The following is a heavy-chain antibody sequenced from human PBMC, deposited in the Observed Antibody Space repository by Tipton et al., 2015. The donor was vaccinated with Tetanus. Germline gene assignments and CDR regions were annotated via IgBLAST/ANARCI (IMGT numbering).Heavy chain of an antibody. CDR2: IYPADSDI. V-gene: IGHV5-51*01. CDR1: GYAFISYW. J-gene: IGHJ6*02. CDR3: ARHSVGSEIGYYDDMYV. Sequence: QLVQSGAEVKKPGESLRISCKGSGYAFISYWIAWVRQMPGKGLEWMGAIYPADSDIRNSPSFQGQVTMSVDKSTSTAYLHWRSLKASDTAMYFCARHSVGSEIGYYDDMYVWGQGTMVTVSS. D-gene: IGHD4-23*01.